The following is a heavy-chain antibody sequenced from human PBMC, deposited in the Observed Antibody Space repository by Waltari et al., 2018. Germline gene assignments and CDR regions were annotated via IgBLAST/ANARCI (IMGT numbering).Heavy chain of an antibody. CDR3: ARSPFYGSAPYQIDY. V-gene: IGHV3-23*01. D-gene: IGHD3-10*01. CDR1: GFTFSSYA. J-gene: IGHJ4*02. Sequence: EVQLLESGGGLVQPGGSLRLSCAASGFTFSSYAMSWVRQAPGKGLEWVSAIRGSGGSTYYADSGKGRFTISRDNSKNTLYLQMNSLRSEDTAVYYCARSPFYGSAPYQIDYWGQGTLVTVSS. CDR2: IRGSGGST.